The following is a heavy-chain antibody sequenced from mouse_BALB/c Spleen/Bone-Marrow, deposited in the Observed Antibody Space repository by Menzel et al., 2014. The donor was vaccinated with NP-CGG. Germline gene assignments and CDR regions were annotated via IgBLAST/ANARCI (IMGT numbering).Heavy chain of an antibody. CDR3: ASYRYGWYFDV. CDR1: GFNIXDTY. Sequence: EVQVVESGAELVKPGASVKLSCTASGFNIXDTYMHWGKQRPEQGLEWIGRIDPANGNTKYDPKFQGKATITADTSSNTAYLQLSSLTSEDTAVYYCASYRYGWYFDVWGAGTTVTVSS. J-gene: IGHJ1*01. V-gene: IGHV14-3*02. D-gene: IGHD2-14*01. CDR2: IDPANGNT.